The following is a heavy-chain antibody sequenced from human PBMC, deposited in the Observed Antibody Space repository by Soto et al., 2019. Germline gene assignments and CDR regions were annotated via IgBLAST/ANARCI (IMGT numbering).Heavy chain of an antibody. Sequence: PGGSLRLSCVASGFSFSNYCMHWVRQVPGKGLVWVSHINSDGSSTGYADSVKGRFTISRDNANNTLYVQMNSLRAEDTAVYYCARGGDKGARQISFWGQGTQVTVSS. D-gene: IGHD6-6*01. CDR1: GFSFSNYC. V-gene: IGHV3-74*01. CDR3: ARGGDKGARQISF. CDR2: INSDGSST. J-gene: IGHJ4*02.